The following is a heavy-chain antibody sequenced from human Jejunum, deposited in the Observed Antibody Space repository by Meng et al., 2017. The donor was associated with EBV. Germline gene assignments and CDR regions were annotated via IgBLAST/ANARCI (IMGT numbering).Heavy chain of an antibody. V-gene: IGHV4-4*02. D-gene: IGHD3-3*01. J-gene: IGHJ4*02. CDR1: GDSISSSNW. CDR2: IYHSGST. Sequence: QGQLQESGPGLVKPSGTLSLTCAVSGDSISSSNWWSWVRQPPGKGLEWIGEIYHSGSTNYNPSLKSRVTISVDKSKNQFSLKLSSVAAADTAVYYCARYGSGYFPALWYWGQGTLVTVSS. CDR3: ARYGSGYFPALWY.